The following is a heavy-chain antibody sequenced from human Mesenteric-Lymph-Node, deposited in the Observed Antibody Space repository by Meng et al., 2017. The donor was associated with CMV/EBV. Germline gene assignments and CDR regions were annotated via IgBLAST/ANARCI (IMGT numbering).Heavy chain of an antibody. Sequence: ASVKVSCKASGYTFTSYGISWVRQAPGQGLEWMGWSSAYNGNTNYAQKLQCRVTMTTDTYTRTAYMERRSLRSDDQAVYYCASGVGYGCDAFDIWGQGTMVTVSS. CDR2: SSAYNGNT. CDR1: GYTFTSYG. J-gene: IGHJ3*02. V-gene: IGHV1-18*01. D-gene: IGHD2-15*01. CDR3: ASGVGYGCDAFDI.